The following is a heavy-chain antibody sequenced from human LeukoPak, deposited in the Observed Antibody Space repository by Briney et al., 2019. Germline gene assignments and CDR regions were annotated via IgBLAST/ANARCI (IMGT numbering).Heavy chain of an antibody. Sequence: GSLRLSCAASGFTFSSYAMSWVRQAPGKGLEWVSAISGSGGSTYYADSVKGRFTISRDNSKNTLYLQMNNPRAEDTAVYYCAKASSKVAGTAIGYWGQGTLVTVSS. CDR3: AKASSKVAGTAIGY. CDR2: ISGSGGST. V-gene: IGHV3-23*01. CDR1: GFTFSSYA. J-gene: IGHJ4*02. D-gene: IGHD6-19*01.